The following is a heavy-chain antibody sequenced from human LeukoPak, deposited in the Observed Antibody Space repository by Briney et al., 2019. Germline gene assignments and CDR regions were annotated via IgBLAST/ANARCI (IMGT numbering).Heavy chain of an antibody. CDR2: ISSSSSTI. CDR1: GFTCSSYS. Sequence: GGSLRLSSAASGFTCSSYSMNWVRQAPGKGLEWVSYISSSSSTIYYADSVKGRFTISRDNSKNTLYLQMNSLRAEDTAVYYCAREGAAAGYMVDYWGQGTLVTVSS. D-gene: IGHD6-13*01. V-gene: IGHV3-48*01. J-gene: IGHJ4*02. CDR3: AREGAAAGYMVDY.